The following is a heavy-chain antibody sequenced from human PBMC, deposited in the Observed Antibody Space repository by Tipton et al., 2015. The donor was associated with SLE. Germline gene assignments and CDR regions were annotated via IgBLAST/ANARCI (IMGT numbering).Heavy chain of an antibody. J-gene: IGHJ4*02. Sequence: QSGPEVKKPGSSVKVSCKASGGTFSSYTISWVRQAPGQGLEWMGRIIPILGIANYAQKFQGRVTITADKSTSTAYMELRSLRSDDTAVYYCARDQGLYSSSWYDYWGQGTLVTVSS. D-gene: IGHD6-13*01. V-gene: IGHV1-69*04. CDR1: GGTFSSYT. CDR2: IIPILGIA. CDR3: ARDQGLYSSSWYDY.